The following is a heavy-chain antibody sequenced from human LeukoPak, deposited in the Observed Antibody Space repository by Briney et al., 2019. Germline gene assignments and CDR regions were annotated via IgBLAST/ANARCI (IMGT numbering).Heavy chain of an antibody. CDR3: AKEGPIVVVTAASDAFDI. D-gene: IGHD2-21*02. J-gene: IGHJ3*02. CDR2: ISGSGGST. CDR1: GFTFSSYA. Sequence: PGGSLRLSCAASGFTFSSYAMSWVRQAPGKGLEWVSAISGSGGSTYYADSVKGRFTISRDNSKNTLYLQMNSLRAEDTAVYYCAKEGPIVVVTAASDAFDIWGQGTMVTVSS. V-gene: IGHV3-23*01.